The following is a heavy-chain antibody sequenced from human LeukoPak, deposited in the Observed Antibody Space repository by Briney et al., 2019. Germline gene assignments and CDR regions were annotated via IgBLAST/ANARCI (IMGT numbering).Heavy chain of an antibody. J-gene: IGHJ4*02. CDR2: MNPNSGNT. V-gene: IGHV1-8*01. Sequence: ASVKVSCKASGYTFTSYDINWVRQATGQGLEWMGWMNPNSGNTGYAQKFQGRVTMTRNTSISTAYMELSSLRSEDTAVYYCARGRYYGSWSYLSLDYWGQGTLVTVSS. D-gene: IGHD3-10*01. CDR3: ARGRYYGSWSYLSLDY. CDR1: GYTFTSYD.